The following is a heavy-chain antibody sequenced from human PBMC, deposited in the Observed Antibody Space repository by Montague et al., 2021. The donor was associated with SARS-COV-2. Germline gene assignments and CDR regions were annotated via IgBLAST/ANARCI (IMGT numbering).Heavy chain of an antibody. V-gene: IGHV4-34*01. CDR1: GGSFSGYY. CDR2: INHSGST. D-gene: IGHD3-10*01. CDR3: AIPMVRGFSRASDI. J-gene: IGHJ3*02. Sequence: SETLSLTCAVYGGSFSGYYWSWIRQPPGKGQEWIGEINHSGSTNYNPSLKSRVTISVDTSKNQFSLKLSSVTAADTAVYYCAIPMVRGFSRASDIWGQGTMVTVSS.